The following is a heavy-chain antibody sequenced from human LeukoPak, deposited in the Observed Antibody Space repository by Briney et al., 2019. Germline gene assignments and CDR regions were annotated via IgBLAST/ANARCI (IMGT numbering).Heavy chain of an antibody. J-gene: IGHJ4*02. Sequence: SETLSLTCTVSGASISSYYWSWVRQPAGEGLEWIGRIYTSGSTNYKPSLKSRVTMSVDTSKNQFSLKLTSVTAADTAVYYCARDGVENSSWYPLDSWGPGTLATVSS. CDR1: GASISSYY. D-gene: IGHD6-13*01. V-gene: IGHV4-4*07. CDR3: ARDGVENSSWYPLDS. CDR2: IYTSGST.